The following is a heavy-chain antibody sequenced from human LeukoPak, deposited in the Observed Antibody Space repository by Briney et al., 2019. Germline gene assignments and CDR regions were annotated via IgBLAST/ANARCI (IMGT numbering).Heavy chain of an antibody. CDR2: ISGSGGST. CDR1: GFTFSSYA. J-gene: IGHJ4*02. CDR3: AKDRVPYSGYDYSLGY. Sequence: GGSLRLSCAASGFTFSSYAMSWVRQAPGKGLEWVSAISGSGGSTYYADSVKGRFTISRDNSKNTLYLQMNSLRAEDTAVYYCAKDRVPYSGYDYSLGYWGQGTLVTVSS. V-gene: IGHV3-23*01. D-gene: IGHD5-12*01.